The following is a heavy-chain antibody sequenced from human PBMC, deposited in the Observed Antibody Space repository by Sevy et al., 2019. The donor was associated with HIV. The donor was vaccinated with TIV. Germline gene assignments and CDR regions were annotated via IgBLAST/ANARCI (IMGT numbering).Heavy chain of an antibody. D-gene: IGHD4-17*01. J-gene: IGHJ6*02. V-gene: IGHV3-21*01. Sequence: GGSLRLSCAASGFTFSSYSMNWVRQAPGKGLEWVSSISSISSYIYYADSVKGRFTISRDNAKNSLYLQMNSLRAEDTAVYYCARTYGRGYGMDVWGQGTTVTVSS. CDR2: ISSISSYI. CDR3: ARTYGRGYGMDV. CDR1: GFTFSSYS.